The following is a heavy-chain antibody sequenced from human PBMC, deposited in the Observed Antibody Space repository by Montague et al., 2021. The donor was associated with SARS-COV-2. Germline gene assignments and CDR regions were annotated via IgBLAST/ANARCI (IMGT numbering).Heavy chain of an antibody. D-gene: IGHD3-3*01. V-gene: IGHV4-31*03. CDR1: GGSISSGGYY. J-gene: IGHJ4*02. CDR3: ARAGITILGVVTNFDY. CDR2: IYYSGST. Sequence: TLSLTCTVSGGSISSGGYYWSWIRQPPGKGLEWIGYIYYSGSTYYDPSLKSRVTISVDTSKNQFSLKLSSVTAADTAVYYCARAGITILGVVTNFDYWGQGTLVTVSS.